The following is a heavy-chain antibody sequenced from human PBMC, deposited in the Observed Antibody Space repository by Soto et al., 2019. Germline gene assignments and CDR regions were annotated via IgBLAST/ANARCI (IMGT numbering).Heavy chain of an antibody. D-gene: IGHD3-10*01. CDR2: IYYSGST. CDR3: GRDGSPTNYYSSGTDL. Sequence: SETLSLTCTVSGGSISSYYWSWLRQPPGKGLEWIGYIYYSGSTNFNPSLKSRVTMSIDTSKNQFSLRLTSVTAADTAVYYCGRDGSPTNYYSSGTDLWGQGTTVTVSS. V-gene: IGHV4-59*01. CDR1: GGSISSYY. J-gene: IGHJ6*02.